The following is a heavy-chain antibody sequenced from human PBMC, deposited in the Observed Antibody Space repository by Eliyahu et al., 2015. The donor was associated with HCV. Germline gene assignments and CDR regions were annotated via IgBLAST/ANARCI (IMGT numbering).Heavy chain of an antibody. V-gene: IGHV3-23*01. J-gene: IGHJ2*01. D-gene: IGHD3-16*01. Sequence: EVQLLESGGGLVQPGGSLRLSCAVXGFTFINYAMTWGRQAPGEGLEWVSAITGSGGKTFYAASVKGRFTISRDNSRNTLYLQMNSLRAEDTAVYYCARGGPLDWYFDLWGRGTLVTVSS. CDR3: ARGGPLDWYFDL. CDR1: GFTFINYA. CDR2: ITGSGGKT.